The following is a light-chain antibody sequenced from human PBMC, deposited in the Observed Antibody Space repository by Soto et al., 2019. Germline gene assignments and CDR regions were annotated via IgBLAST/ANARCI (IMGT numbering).Light chain of an antibody. Sequence: DIQLTQSPSFLSASVGDRVTMTCRASQGISSYLAWYQQKPGKAPKLLIYAASTLQSGVPSRFSGSGSGTEFTLTISSLQPEDFATYYCQQLNSYAITFGRGTRLEIK. V-gene: IGKV1-9*01. CDR3: QQLNSYAIT. CDR2: AAS. CDR1: QGISSY. J-gene: IGKJ5*01.